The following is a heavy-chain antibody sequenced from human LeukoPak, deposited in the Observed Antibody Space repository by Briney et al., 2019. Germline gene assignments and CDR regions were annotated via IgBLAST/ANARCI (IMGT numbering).Heavy chain of an antibody. V-gene: IGHV4-34*01. CDR1: GESFSGYY. CDR3: ARHDRMGRWLQLSY. J-gene: IGHJ4*02. D-gene: IGHD5-12*01. CDR2: ISHSGSA. Sequence: SETLSLTCAVYGESFSGYYWSWIRQPPGKGLEWIGEISHSGSASYNPSLKSRVTISVDTSKNQFSLKLSSVTAADTAVYYCARHDRMGRWLQLSYWGQGTLVTVSS.